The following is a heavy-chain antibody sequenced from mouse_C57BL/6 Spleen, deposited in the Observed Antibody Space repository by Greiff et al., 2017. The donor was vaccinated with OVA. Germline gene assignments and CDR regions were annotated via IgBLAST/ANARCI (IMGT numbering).Heavy chain of an antibody. CDR2: IYPGSGST. Sequence: QVQLQQPGAELVKPGASVKMSCKASGYTFTSYWITWVKQRPGQGLEWIGDIYPGSGSTNYNEKFKSKATLTVDTSSSTAYMQRSSLTSEDSAVYYCAGAITTVAHYYAMDYWGQGTSVTVSS. J-gene: IGHJ4*01. V-gene: IGHV1-55*01. CDR3: AGAITTVAHYYAMDY. D-gene: IGHD1-1*01. CDR1: GYTFTSYW.